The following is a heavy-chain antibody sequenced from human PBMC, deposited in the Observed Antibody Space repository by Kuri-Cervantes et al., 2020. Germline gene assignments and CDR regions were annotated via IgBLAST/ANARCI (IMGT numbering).Heavy chain of an antibody. CDR1: GYTFTGYY. CDR2: INPNSGGT. D-gene: IGHD6-13*01. V-gene: IGHV1-2*02. Sequence: ASVKVSCKASGYTFTGYYMHWVRQAPGQGLEWMGWINPNSGGTNYAQKFQGRVTMTRDTSISTAYMELSRLRSDDTAVYYCARDSQIAATTADWYFDLWGRGTLVTVSS. CDR3: ARDSQIAATTADWYFDL. J-gene: IGHJ2*01.